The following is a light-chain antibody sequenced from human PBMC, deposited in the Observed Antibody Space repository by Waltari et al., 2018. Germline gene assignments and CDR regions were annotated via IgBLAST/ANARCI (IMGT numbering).Light chain of an antibody. Sequence: QSALTQPASVSGSPGQSITISCTGTSNDVGASHFVPWYQQHPGRAPQLMIYDVTERPSGISYRFSGSKSANTASLTISGLLPEDEAIYYCSSFTDTHTLLFGGGTTVTVL. CDR1: SNDVGASHF. CDR3: SSFTDTHTLL. CDR2: DVT. J-gene: IGLJ2*01. V-gene: IGLV2-14*03.